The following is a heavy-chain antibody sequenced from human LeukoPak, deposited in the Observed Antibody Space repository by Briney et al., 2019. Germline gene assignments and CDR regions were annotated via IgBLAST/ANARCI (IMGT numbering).Heavy chain of an antibody. CDR1: GFTFDDYG. Sequence: GGSLRLSCAASGFTFDDYGMSWVRQAPGKGLEWVSGIDWNGGSTGYADSVKGRFTISRDNAKNSLYLQMNSLRAGDTALYYCARGDYGGNFEGVDYWGQGTLVTVSS. CDR3: ARGDYGGNFEGVDY. V-gene: IGHV3-20*04. D-gene: IGHD4-23*01. CDR2: IDWNGGST. J-gene: IGHJ4*02.